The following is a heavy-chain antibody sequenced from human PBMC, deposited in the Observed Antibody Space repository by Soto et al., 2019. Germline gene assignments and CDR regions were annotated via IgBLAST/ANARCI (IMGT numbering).Heavy chain of an antibody. CDR3: ARGNQRWLQLWYFDL. CDR2: IIPIFGTV. J-gene: IGHJ2*01. D-gene: IGHD5-12*01. CDR1: GGSYNKEH. V-gene: IGHV1-69*12. Sequence: QVQLVQSGPEVKKPGFSVKVSCKASGGSYNKEHISWVRQAPGQAREWMGGIIPIFGTVNYAQKLQGRITITADESTSTAYMELSSLRSEDTAVYYCARGNQRWLQLWYFDLWGRGTLVTVYS.